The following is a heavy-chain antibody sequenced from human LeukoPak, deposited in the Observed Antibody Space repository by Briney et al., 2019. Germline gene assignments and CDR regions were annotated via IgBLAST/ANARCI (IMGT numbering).Heavy chain of an antibody. J-gene: IGHJ3*02. Sequence: GGSLRLSCAASGFTFSSYEMNWVRQAPGKGLEWVAVISYDGGDMYYADSVKGRFTISRDNSKNTLYLQMNSQRAEDTAVYYCAILARVDAFDIWGQGTRVTVSS. CDR3: AILARVDAFDI. V-gene: IGHV3-30*03. CDR2: ISYDGGDM. CDR1: GFTFSSYE.